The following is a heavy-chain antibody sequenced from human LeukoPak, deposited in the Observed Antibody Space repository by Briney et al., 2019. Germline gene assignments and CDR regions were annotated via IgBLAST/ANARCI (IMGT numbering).Heavy chain of an antibody. J-gene: IGHJ5*02. CDR1: GYSFTSYW. CDR3: CGLSFTIFGGARGRFDP. V-gene: IGHV5-51*01. Sequence: GESLKISCKGSGYSFTSYWIGWVRQMPGKGLEWMGIIYPGDSDTRYSPSFQGQVTISADKSISTAYLQWSSLKASDTAMYYLCGLSFTIFGGARGRFDPWGQGTLVTVSS. CDR2: IYPGDSDT. D-gene: IGHD3-3*01.